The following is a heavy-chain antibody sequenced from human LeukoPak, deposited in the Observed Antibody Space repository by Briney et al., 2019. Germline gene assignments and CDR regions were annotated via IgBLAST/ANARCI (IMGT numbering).Heavy chain of an antibody. CDR1: GGSISSGSYY. J-gene: IGHJ5*02. Sequence: SQTLSLTCTVSGGSISSGSYYWSWIRQPAGKGLEWIVRIYTSGSTNYNPSVKSRVTISVDTSKIQFSLKLSSVTAADTAVYYCARGYNWFDPWGQGTLVTVSS. CDR2: IYTSGST. CDR3: ARGYNWFDP. V-gene: IGHV4-61*02.